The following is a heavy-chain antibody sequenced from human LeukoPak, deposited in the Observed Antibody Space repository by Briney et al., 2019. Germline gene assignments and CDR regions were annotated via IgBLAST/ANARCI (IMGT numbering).Heavy chain of an antibody. Sequence: ATVKVSCKASGYTFTGYYIHWVRQAPGQGLESMGWISPNTGDTKYSQKFQGRVTMTSDTSITTAYMELSRLSSDDTAVYYCRTKDRKFDFWGQGNLVTVSS. CDR3: RTKDRKFDF. D-gene: IGHD3-3*01. CDR2: ISPNTGDT. V-gene: IGHV1-2*02. J-gene: IGHJ4*01. CDR1: GYTFTGYY.